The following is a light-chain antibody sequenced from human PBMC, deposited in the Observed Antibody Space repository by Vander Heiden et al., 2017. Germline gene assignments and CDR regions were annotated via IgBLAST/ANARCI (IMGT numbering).Light chain of an antibody. CDR3: RHTDNAPFT. J-gene: IGKJ4*01. V-gene: IGKV1-39*01. CDR2: GSS. Sequence: DIQMTQSPSSLSASAGDRVTITCRASQTVSNYLSWFQQKPGKAPRLLIHGSSTLQSGVSSRFSGSGSGTDFTLTINGLQPEDFATYYCRHTDNAPFTFGGGTKVEIK. CDR1: QTVSNY.